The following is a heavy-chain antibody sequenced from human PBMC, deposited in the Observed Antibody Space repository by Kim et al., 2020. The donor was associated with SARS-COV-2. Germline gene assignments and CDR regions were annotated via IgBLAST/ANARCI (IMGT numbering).Heavy chain of an antibody. CDR1: GFSFSSYT. CDR3: APPPSMTTVCYFDS. CDR2: VSSSSTYI. Sequence: GGSLRLSCAASGFSFSSYTMNWVRQAPGKGLEWVSSVSSSSTYIYYADSVKGRFTISRDNAKNSLFLQMNSLRAEDTAVYYCAPPPSMTTVCYFDSWGQG. J-gene: IGHJ4*03. D-gene: IGHD4-4*01. V-gene: IGHV3-21*01.